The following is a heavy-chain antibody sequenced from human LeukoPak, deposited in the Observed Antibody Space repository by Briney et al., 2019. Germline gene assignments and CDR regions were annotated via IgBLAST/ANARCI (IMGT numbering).Heavy chain of an antibody. CDR3: ARLPPRSYYGSGSYDDY. Sequence: SETLSLTCIVSGGSISSSSYYWGWIRQPPGKGLECIGSIYCSWSTYYNPSLKSRVTISVDTSKTQFSLKLSSVTGADTAVYYCARLPPRSYYGSGSYDDYWGRGTLVTVSS. CDR2: IYCSWST. CDR1: GGSISSSSYY. D-gene: IGHD3-10*01. V-gene: IGHV4-39*01. J-gene: IGHJ4*02.